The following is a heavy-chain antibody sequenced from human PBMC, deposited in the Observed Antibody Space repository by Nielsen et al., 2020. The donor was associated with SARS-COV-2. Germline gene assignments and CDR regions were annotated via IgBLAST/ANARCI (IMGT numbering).Heavy chain of an antibody. CDR1: GFTFSNAW. Sequence: GESLKISCAASGFTFSNAWMSWVRQAPGKGLEWVGRIKSKTDGGNTDYAAPVKGRFTISSDDSKNTLYLQMNSLKTEDTAVYYCTTESSSGWYEWFDPWGQGTLVTVSS. CDR3: TTESSSGWYEWFDP. V-gene: IGHV3-15*01. D-gene: IGHD6-19*01. CDR2: IKSKTDGGNT. J-gene: IGHJ5*02.